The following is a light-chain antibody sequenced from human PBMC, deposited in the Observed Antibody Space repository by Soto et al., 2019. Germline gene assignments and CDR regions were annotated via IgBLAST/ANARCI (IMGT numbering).Light chain of an antibody. CDR1: SSNIGSNT. CDR3: AAWDDSLNGWV. J-gene: IGLJ3*02. Sequence: QLVLTQPPSGSGTPGQRVTISCSGSSSNIGSNTVNWYQQLPGTAPKLLIYSNNQRPSGVPDRFSGSKSGTSASLAISGLQSEDEADYYCAAWDDSLNGWVFGGGTKVTVL. V-gene: IGLV1-44*01. CDR2: SNN.